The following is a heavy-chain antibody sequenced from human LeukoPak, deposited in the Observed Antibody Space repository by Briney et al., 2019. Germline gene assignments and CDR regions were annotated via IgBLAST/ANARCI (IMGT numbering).Heavy chain of an antibody. D-gene: IGHD5-12*01. Sequence: PSETLSLTCTVSGGSISSYYWSWIRQPPGKGLEWIGYIYYSGSTNYNPSLKSRVTISVDTSKNQFSLKLSSVTAADTAVYYCARGGYGGYSRDDGNFDYWGQGTLVTVSS. V-gene: IGHV4-59*08. J-gene: IGHJ4*02. CDR2: IYYSGST. CDR3: ARGGYGGYSRDDGNFDY. CDR1: GGSISSYY.